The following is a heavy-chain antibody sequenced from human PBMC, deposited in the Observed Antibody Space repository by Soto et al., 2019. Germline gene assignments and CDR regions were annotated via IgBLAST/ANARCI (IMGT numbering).Heavy chain of an antibody. CDR3: ATSRHIDV. V-gene: IGHV4-34*01. CDR2: INHSGST. CDR1: GGSFSAYY. J-gene: IGHJ6*02. Sequence: QVQLQQWGAGLLKPSETLSLTCAVYGGSFSAYYWSWIRQSPRKGLEWIGEINHSGSTNYHPSLKSRLTISVDTSKNQFTLKLSSVTAADTAVYFCATSRHIDVWGQVTTVTVSS.